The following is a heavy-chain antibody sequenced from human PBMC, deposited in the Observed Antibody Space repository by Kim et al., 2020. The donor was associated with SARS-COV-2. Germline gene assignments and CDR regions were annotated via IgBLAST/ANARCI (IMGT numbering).Heavy chain of an antibody. V-gene: IGHV3-33*01. Sequence: GGSLRLSCAASGFTFSSYGMHWVRQAPGKGLEWVAVIWYDGSNKYYADSVKGRFTISRDNSKNTLYLQMNSLRAEDTAVYYCVRDLAIHDYGDTGPDYWGQGTLVTVSS. D-gene: IGHD4-17*01. CDR3: VRDLAIHDYGDTGPDY. J-gene: IGHJ4*02. CDR1: GFTFSSYG. CDR2: IWYDGSNK.